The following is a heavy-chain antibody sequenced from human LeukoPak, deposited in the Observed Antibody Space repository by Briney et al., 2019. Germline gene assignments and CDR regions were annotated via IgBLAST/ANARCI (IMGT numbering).Heavy chain of an antibody. CDR1: GFTFSSYS. V-gene: IGHV3-21*01. D-gene: IGHD1-26*01. CDR3: ARAIVGATGYFDY. Sequence: PGGSLRLSCAASGFTFSSYSMNWVRQAPGKGLEWVSSISSSSSYIYYADSVKGRFTISRDNAKNSLYLQMDSLRAEDTAVYYCARAIVGATGYFDYWGQGTLVTVSS. CDR2: ISSSSSYI. J-gene: IGHJ4*02.